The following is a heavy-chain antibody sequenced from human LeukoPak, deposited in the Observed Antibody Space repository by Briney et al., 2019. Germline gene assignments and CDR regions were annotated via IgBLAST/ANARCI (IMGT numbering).Heavy chain of an antibody. J-gene: IGHJ6*02. Sequence: GGSLRLSCAASGFTFSSYSMSWVRQAPGKGLEWVSSISSSSYIYYADSVKGRFTISRDNAKNSLYLQMNSLRAEDTAVYYCARETDRYCSSTSCYGYYYYGMDVWGQGTTVTVSS. V-gene: IGHV3-21*01. CDR1: GFTFSSYS. D-gene: IGHD2-2*01. CDR3: ARETDRYCSSTSCYGYYYYGMDV. CDR2: ISSSSYI.